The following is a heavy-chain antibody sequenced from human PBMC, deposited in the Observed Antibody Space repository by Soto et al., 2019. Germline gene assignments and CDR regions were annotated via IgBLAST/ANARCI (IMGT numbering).Heavy chain of an antibody. J-gene: IGHJ4*02. CDR2: INAGNGNT. V-gene: IGHV1-3*01. D-gene: IGHD6-13*01. CDR3: ARDGYRIAAARYCDY. CDR1: GYTFTSYA. Sequence: ASLKVSCKASGYTFTSYAMHWVRQAPGQRLEWMGWINAGNGNTKYSQKFQGRVTITRDTSASTGYMELSSMRSEDKAVYYCARDGYRIAAARYCDYWGQGTLVTVSS.